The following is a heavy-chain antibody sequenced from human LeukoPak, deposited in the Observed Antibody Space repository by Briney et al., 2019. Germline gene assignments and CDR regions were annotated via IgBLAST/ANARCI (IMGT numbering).Heavy chain of an antibody. J-gene: IGHJ4*02. D-gene: IGHD3-10*01. V-gene: IGHV1-18*01. Sequence: ASVKVSXKASGYTFTSYGISWVRQAPGQGLEWMGWISAYNGNTNYAQKLQGRVTMTTDTSTSTAYMELWSLRSDDTAVYYCAREYGSGSYYDLSYWGQGTLVTVSS. CDR3: AREYGSGSYYDLSY. CDR2: ISAYNGNT. CDR1: GYTFTSYG.